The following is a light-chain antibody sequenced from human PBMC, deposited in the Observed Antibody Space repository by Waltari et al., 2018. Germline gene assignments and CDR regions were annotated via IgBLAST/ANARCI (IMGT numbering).Light chain of an antibody. CDR3: HSRDSTSTRV. CDR1: SLRTFS. J-gene: IGLJ3*02. V-gene: IGLV3-19*01. Sequence: SSELNQDPAVSVALGQTVKITCQGDSLRTFSASWYQKRPGQAPILVLYGPDYRPSGIPGRFSGSTSGGTASLTITGAQAEDEAVYYCHSRDSTSTRVFGGGTRLTV. CDR2: GPD.